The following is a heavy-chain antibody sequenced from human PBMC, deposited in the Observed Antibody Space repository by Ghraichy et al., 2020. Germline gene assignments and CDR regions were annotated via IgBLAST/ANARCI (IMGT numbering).Heavy chain of an antibody. Sequence: ETLSLTCAASGFTFSNYWMNWVRQAPGKGLEWVANIKQDGSEKSYVDSVKGRFTISRDNAKNSLYLQMNSLRAEDSAVYYCAREIFYSGSYYGKWFDPWGQGTLVTVSS. CDR2: IKQDGSEK. V-gene: IGHV3-7*03. J-gene: IGHJ5*02. D-gene: IGHD3-10*01. CDR1: GFTFSNYW. CDR3: AREIFYSGSYYGKWFDP.